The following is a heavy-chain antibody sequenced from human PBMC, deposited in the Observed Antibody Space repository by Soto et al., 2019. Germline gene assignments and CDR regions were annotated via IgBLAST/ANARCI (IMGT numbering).Heavy chain of an antibody. D-gene: IGHD6-6*01. CDR3: ARHRPYPPPFSFDY. Sequence: PSETLSLTCTVSGGSISSYYWSWIRQPPGKGLEWIGYIYYTGSTNYNPSLKSRVTISVDTSKKQFSLKLSSVTAADTAVYYCARHRPYPPPFSFDYWGQGTQVTVSS. CDR2: IYYTGST. V-gene: IGHV4-59*08. J-gene: IGHJ4*02. CDR1: GGSISSYY.